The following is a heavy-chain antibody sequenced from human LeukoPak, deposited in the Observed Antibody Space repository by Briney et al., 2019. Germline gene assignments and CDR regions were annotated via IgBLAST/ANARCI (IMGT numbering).Heavy chain of an antibody. CDR2: ISAYNGNT. CDR1: GYTFTSYG. CDR3: ARDQGGWPHYYYYYGMDV. J-gene: IGHJ6*02. V-gene: IGHV1-18*01. D-gene: IGHD2-15*01. Sequence: RGASVTVSCKASGYTFTSYGISWVRQAPGQGLEWMGWISAYNGNTNYAQKLQGRVTMTTDTSTSTAYMELRSLRSDDTAVYYCARDQGGWPHYYYYYGMDVWGQGTTVTVSS.